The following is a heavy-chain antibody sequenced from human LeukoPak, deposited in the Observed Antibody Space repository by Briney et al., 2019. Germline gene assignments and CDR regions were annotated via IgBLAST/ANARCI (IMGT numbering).Heavy chain of an antibody. CDR3: TVNLVGAAY. CDR2: IRSKANSYAT. V-gene: IGHV3-73*01. CDR1: GLTFSGSA. Sequence: PGGSLSLSCAASGLTFSGSALHWVRQASGKGLAWVGRIRSKANSYATAYAASVKGRFTISRDDSKSTAYLQMNSLKTEDTAVYYCTVNLVGAAYWGQGTLVTVSS. J-gene: IGHJ4*02. D-gene: IGHD1-26*01.